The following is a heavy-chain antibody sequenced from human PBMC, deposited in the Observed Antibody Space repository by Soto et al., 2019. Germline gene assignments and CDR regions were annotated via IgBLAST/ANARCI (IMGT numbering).Heavy chain of an antibody. J-gene: IGHJ6*02. D-gene: IGHD6-13*01. CDR2: INPSGGST. CDR1: GYTFTGYY. V-gene: IGHV1-46*01. Sequence: ASVKVSCKASGYTFTGYYMHWVRQAPGQGLEWMERINPSGGSTSYAQKFQGRVTMTRDTSTITVYMELSSLRSEDTAVYYCARDRSGAAAGRYGMDVWGQGTTVTVSS. CDR3: ARDRSGAAAGRYGMDV.